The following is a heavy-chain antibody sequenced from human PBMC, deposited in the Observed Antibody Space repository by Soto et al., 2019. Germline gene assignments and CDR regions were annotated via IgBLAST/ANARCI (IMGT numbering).Heavy chain of an antibody. V-gene: IGHV3-23*01. CDR3: ETGYYGED. Sequence: DVQLLESGGGLVQPGGSLRLSCATSGFSFRIYAMSWVRQAPGKGLEWVSGISGSGGSTYYADSVKGRFTISRDNSQNTLYLEVSSLRAEDTAVYYCETGYYGEDWGQGTLVTVSS. D-gene: IGHD3-22*01. CDR1: GFSFRIYA. J-gene: IGHJ4*02. CDR2: ISGSGGST.